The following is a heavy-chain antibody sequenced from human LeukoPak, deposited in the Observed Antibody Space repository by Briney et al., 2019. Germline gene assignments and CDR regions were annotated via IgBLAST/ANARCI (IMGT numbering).Heavy chain of an antibody. J-gene: IGHJ4*02. D-gene: IGHD3-10*01. CDR1: GFTFSSYA. V-gene: IGHV3-23*01. Sequence: GGSLRLSCAASGFTFSSYAMSWVRQAPGKGLEWVSAISGSGGSTYYADSVKGRFTISRDNSKNTLYLQMNSLRAEDTAVYYCAKVKGPYGSGSYFDYWGQGTLVTVSS. CDR3: AKVKGPYGSGSYFDY. CDR2: ISGSGGST.